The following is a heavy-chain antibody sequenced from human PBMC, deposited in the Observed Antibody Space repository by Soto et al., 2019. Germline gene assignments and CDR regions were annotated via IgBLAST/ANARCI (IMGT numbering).Heavy chain of an antibody. V-gene: IGHV4-30-2*01. J-gene: IGHJ4*02. CDR1: GGSISSGGYS. D-gene: IGHD3-22*01. CDR2: IYHSGST. CDR3: ARYNYYDSSGEFDY. Sequence: PSETLSLTCAVSGGSISSGGYSWSWIRQPPGKGLEWIGYIYHSGSTYYNPSLKSRVTISVDRSKNQFSLKLSSVTAADTAVYYCARYNYYDSSGEFDYWGQGTLVTVSS.